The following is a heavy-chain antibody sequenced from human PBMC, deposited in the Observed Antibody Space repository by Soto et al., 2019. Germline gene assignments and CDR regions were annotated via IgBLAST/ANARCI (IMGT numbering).Heavy chain of an antibody. CDR3: ATYKKNELET. V-gene: IGHV4-30-4*08. Sequence: SSTXSLTCSFAVSSICSGDYYLTWIRQSPGKGLEWIGYISDSGSTFYNPSLRSLLTIALDTSKNHFSLKLNSVTDADTAVYYCATYKKNELETWGQGIPV. D-gene: IGHD3-10*01. J-gene: IGHJ4*02. CDR1: VSSICSGDYY. CDR2: ISDSGST.